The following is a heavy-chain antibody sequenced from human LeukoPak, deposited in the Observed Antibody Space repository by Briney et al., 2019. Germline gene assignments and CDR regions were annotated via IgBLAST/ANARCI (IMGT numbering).Heavy chain of an antibody. D-gene: IGHD1-26*01. V-gene: IGHV1-8*01. CDR1: GYTFTSYD. CDR2: MNPNSGNT. Sequence: ASVKVSCKASGYTFTSYDINWVRQATGQGLEWMGWMNPNSGNTGYAQKFQGRVTMTRNTSISTAYMELSSLRSEDTAVYYCARGRRGDGGSSYYFDYWGQGTLVTVSS. J-gene: IGHJ4*02. CDR3: ARGRRGDGGSSYYFDY.